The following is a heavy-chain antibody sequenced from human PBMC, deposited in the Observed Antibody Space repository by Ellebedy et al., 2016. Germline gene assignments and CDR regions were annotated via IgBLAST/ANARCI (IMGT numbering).Heavy chain of an antibody. J-gene: IGHJ4*02. Sequence: ASVKVSCXASGYTFTSYGISWVRQAPGQGLEWMGWISAYNGNTNYAQKLQGRVTMTEDTSTDTAYMELSSLRSEDTAVYYCATLVGPWGWGQGTLVTVSS. CDR2: ISAYNGNT. V-gene: IGHV1-18*01. D-gene: IGHD1-26*01. CDR1: GYTFTSYG. CDR3: ATLVGPWG.